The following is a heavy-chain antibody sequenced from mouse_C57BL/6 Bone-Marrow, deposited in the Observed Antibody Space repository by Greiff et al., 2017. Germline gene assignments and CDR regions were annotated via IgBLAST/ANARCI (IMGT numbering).Heavy chain of an antibody. J-gene: IGHJ1*03. CDR2: IDPSDSYT. D-gene: IGHD1-1*01. V-gene: IGHV1-59*01. CDR1: GYTFTSYW. CDR3: ARGDYGREGPYGWYFDV. Sequence: QVQLQQPGAELVRPGTSVKLSCKASGYTFTSYWMHWVKQRPGQGLEWIGVIDPSDSYTNYNQKFKGKATLTVDTSSSTAYMQLSSLTSEDSAVYYCARGDYGREGPYGWYFDVWGTGTTVTVSS.